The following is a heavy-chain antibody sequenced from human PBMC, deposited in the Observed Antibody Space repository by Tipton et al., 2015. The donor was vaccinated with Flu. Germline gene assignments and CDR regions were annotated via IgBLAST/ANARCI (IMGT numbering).Heavy chain of an antibody. CDR3: ALGATGGSDY. D-gene: IGHD1-26*01. Sequence: TLSLTCTVSGASITSSYAWGRIRQPPGRGLEWIGSIYYSGSTYYNPSLKSRVTMSVDASKNQFSLKLSSVTAADTDVYYCALGATGGSDYWGQGTLVTVSS. CDR1: GASITSSYA. J-gene: IGHJ4*02. CDR2: IYYSGST. V-gene: IGHV4-39*07.